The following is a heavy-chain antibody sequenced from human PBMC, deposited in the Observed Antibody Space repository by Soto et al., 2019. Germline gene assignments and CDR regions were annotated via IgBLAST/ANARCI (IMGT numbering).Heavy chain of an antibody. J-gene: IGHJ5*02. D-gene: IGHD2-15*01. CDR3: SHTRILYPVDP. CDR1: GFSLSTSGVG. CDR2: IYWDDEK. V-gene: IGHV2-5*02. Sequence: QITLKESGPTLVKPTQTLTLTCTFSGFSLSTSGVGVGWIRQPPGKAVEWVALIYWDDEKRYSPSLKSRLTITKVTSKNQVVPTTTNMDPVDTATYYCSHTRILYPVDPWGQGTLVTVSS.